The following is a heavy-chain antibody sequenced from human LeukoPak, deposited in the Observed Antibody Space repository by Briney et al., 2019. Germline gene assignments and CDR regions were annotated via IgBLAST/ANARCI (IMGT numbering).Heavy chain of an antibody. D-gene: IGHD4-17*01. Sequence: GESLKIPCKGSGYSFTSYWIGWVRQMPGKGLEWMGSIYPGDSDTRYSTSFQGQVIISADKYISTAYLQWSSLKVSDTAMYYCARHAYGDYGSNFDYWGQGTLVTVSS. J-gene: IGHJ4*02. V-gene: IGHV5-51*01. CDR2: IYPGDSDT. CDR3: ARHAYGDYGSNFDY. CDR1: GYSFTSYW.